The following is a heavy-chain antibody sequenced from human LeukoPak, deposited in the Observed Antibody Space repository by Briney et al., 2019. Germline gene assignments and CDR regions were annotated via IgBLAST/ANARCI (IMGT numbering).Heavy chain of an antibody. CDR1: GGTFSSYA. D-gene: IGHD3-9*01. J-gene: IGHJ4*02. Sequence: SVKVSCKASGGTFSSYAISWVRQAPGQGLEWMGGIIPISGTANYAQKFQGRVTITADESTSTAYMELSSLRSEDTAVYYCARPLERYFDWLSPFDYWGQGTLVTVSS. CDR2: IIPISGTA. CDR3: ARPLERYFDWLSPFDY. V-gene: IGHV1-69*13.